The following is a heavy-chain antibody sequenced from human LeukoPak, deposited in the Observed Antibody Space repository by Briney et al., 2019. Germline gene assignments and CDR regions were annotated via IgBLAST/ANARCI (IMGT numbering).Heavy chain of an antibody. CDR1: GFTFSSYA. CDR2: ISGSGGST. CDR3: AKDSGKTTSGRRNFDY. Sequence: PGGSLRLSCAASGFTFSSYAMSWVRLAPGKGLEWVSAISGSGGSTYYADSVKGRSTISRDNSKNTLYLQMNSLRAEDTAVYYCAKDSGKTTSGRRNFDYWGQGTLVTVSS. J-gene: IGHJ4*02. D-gene: IGHD1-1*01. V-gene: IGHV3-23*01.